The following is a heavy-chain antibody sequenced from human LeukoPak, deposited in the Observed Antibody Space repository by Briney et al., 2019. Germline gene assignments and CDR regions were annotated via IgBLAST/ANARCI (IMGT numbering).Heavy chain of an antibody. V-gene: IGHV3-30*02. J-gene: IGHJ4*02. CDR3: ARGGTGHYYASGTYYQSYYFDY. CDR1: GFTFSSYG. CDR2: ILYDGSDK. D-gene: IGHD3-10*01. Sequence: GGSLRLSCAASGFTFSSYGIHWVRQAPGKGLEWVTFILYDGSDKYYADSVKGRFSISRDNSKNTLYLQMNSLRPEDTAVYYCARGGTGHYYASGTYYQSYYFDYWGQGSLVTVSS.